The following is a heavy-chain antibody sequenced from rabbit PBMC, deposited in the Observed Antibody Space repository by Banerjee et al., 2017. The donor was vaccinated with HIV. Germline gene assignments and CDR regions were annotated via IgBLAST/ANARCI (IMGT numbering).Heavy chain of an antibody. CDR2: IYTGSSGIT. V-gene: IGHV1S45*01. J-gene: IGHJ4*01. CDR1: GFSFSSGHY. CDR3: ARGAGYGGYGANL. Sequence: QEHLEESGGELVQPEGSLTLTCTSSGFSFSSGHYMCWVRQAPGKGLEWVACIYTGSSGITYYATWAKGRFTISKTSSTTVTLQMTSLTVADTATYFCARGAGYGGYGANLWGQGTLVTVS. D-gene: IGHD7-1*01.